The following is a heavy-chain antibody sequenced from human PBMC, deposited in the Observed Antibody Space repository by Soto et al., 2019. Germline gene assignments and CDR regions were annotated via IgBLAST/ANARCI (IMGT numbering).Heavy chain of an antibody. CDR2: IYWDGDK. J-gene: IGHJ4*02. Sequence: GSGPTLVNPTQTLTLTCTFSGFSLSTRRVAVGWIRQPPGKALEWLALIYWDGDKRYSPSLKSRLSITKDTSKNQVVLTMTNMDPVDTATYYCARDSSGYLGFDYWGQGTLVTVSS. CDR1: GFSLSTRRVA. CDR3: ARDSSGYLGFDY. V-gene: IGHV2-5*02. D-gene: IGHD3-22*01.